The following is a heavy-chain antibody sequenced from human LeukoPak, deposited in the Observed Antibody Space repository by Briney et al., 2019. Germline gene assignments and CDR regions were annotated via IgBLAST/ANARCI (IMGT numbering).Heavy chain of an antibody. CDR3: ARGGTLEYFQH. CDR2: ISSSGSTI. Sequence: PGGSLRLSCAASGFTFSSYRMNWVRQAPGKGLEWVSYISSSGSTIYYADSVKGRFTISRDNAKNSLYLQMNSLRAEDTAVYYCARGGTLEYFQHWGQGTLVTVSS. CDR1: GFTFSSYR. V-gene: IGHV3-48*04. J-gene: IGHJ1*01.